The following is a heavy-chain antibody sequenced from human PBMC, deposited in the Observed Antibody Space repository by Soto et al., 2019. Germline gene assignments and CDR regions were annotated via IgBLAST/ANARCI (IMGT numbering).Heavy chain of an antibody. D-gene: IGHD6-6*01. V-gene: IGHV4-59*08. CDR2: IYYSGST. Sequence: SETLSLTCTVSGGSISHYYWSWIRQPPGKGLEWIGYIYYSGSTNYNPSLKSRVTISVDTSKNQFSLKLSSVTTADTAVYYCAREIIAARPIRNWFDPWGQGALVTVSS. CDR1: GGSISHYY. CDR3: AREIIAARPIRNWFDP. J-gene: IGHJ5*02.